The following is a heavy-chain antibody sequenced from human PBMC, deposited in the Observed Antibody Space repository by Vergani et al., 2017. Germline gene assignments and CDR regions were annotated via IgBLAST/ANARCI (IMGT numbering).Heavy chain of an antibody. Sequence: QVQLVQSGAEVKKPGASVKVSCKVSGYTLTELSMHWVRQAPGKGLEWMGGIIPIFGTANYAQKFQGRVTITADESTSTAYMELSSLRSEDTAVYYCASPAYCGGDCYPHHYYYYYMDVWGKGTTVTVSS. D-gene: IGHD2-21*01. CDR1: GYTLTELS. CDR3: ASPAYCGGDCYPHHYYYYYMDV. J-gene: IGHJ6*03. V-gene: IGHV1-69*13. CDR2: IIPIFGTA.